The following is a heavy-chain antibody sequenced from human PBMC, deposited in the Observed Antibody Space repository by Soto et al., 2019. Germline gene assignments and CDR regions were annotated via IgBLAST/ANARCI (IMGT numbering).Heavy chain of an antibody. V-gene: IGHV5-51*01. Sequence: PGASLKISCKGSGYIFTNYWIGWVRQMPGKGLEWMGIIYPGDSDTTLSPSFQGQVTLPADKSISTVYLQWRSLKASDTAMYYCARQNTIFGVARGFDPWGQGTLVTVSS. CDR1: GYIFTNYW. CDR2: IYPGDSDT. CDR3: ARQNTIFGVARGFDP. D-gene: IGHD3-3*01. J-gene: IGHJ5*02.